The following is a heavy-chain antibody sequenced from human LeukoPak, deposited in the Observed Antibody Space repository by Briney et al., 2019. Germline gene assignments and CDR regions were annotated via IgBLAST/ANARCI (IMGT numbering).Heavy chain of an antibody. D-gene: IGHD3-10*01. Sequence: SETLSLTCTVSGGSISSSTYFWGWIRQPPGKGLEWIGTIYYSGSTYYNPSLKSRVTISVDTSKNQFSLKLSSVTAADTAVYYCARVQGYYGSGSRFDPWGQGTLVTVSS. CDR3: ARVQGYYGSGSRFDP. CDR1: GGSISSSTYF. CDR2: IYYSGST. V-gene: IGHV4-39*07. J-gene: IGHJ5*02.